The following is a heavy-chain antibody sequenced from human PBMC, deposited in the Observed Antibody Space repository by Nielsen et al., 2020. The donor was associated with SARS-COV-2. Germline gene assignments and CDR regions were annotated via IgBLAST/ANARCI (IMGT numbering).Heavy chain of an antibody. CDR2: MNPNSGNT. D-gene: IGHD3-9*01. CDR3: ASCKGDGKYFDCEALDY. J-gene: IGHJ4*02. Sequence: ASVKVSCKASGYTFTSYEINWVRQATGQGLEWMGWMNPNSGNTGYAQKFQGRVTMTRGTSISTAYLELSSLRSEDTALYYCASCKGDGKYFDCEALDYWGQGTLVTVSS. CDR1: GYTFTSYE. V-gene: IGHV1-8*01.